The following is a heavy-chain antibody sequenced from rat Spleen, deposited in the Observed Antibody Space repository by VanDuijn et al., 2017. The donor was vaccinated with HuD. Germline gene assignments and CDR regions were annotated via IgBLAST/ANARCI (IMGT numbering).Heavy chain of an antibody. CDR3: ARRHYGYTDYFDY. J-gene: IGHJ2*01. V-gene: IGHV5-29*01. D-gene: IGHD1-9*01. CDR2: ISYDGITT. CDR1: GFTFNNYG. Sequence: EVQLVESGGGLVQPGRSLKLSCAASGFTFNNYGMAWVRQAPTKGLEWVAAISYDGITTYYRDSVRGRFTISRDNAKNSLYLQMDNLRSEDTATYYCARRHYGYTDYFDYWGQGVMVTVSS.